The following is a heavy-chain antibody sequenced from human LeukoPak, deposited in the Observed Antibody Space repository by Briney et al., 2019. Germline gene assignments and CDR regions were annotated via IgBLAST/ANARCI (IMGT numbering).Heavy chain of an antibody. CDR3: AKDKGGRWLQLAYYFDY. CDR1: GFTFSSYA. J-gene: IGHJ4*02. D-gene: IGHD5-24*01. CDR2: FSGSGLST. V-gene: IGHV3-43*02. Sequence: GGSLRLSCAASGFTFSSYAMSWVRQAPGKGLEWVSTFSGSGLSTYYADSVKGRFTISRDNSKNSLYLQMNSLRTEDTALYYCAKDKGGRWLQLAYYFDYWGQGTLVTVSS.